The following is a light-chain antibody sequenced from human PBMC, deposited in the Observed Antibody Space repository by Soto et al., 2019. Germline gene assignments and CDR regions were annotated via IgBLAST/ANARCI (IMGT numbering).Light chain of an antibody. V-gene: IGKV1-5*01. J-gene: IGKJ3*01. Sequence: DIQMTQSPSTLSASVGDRVTITCRASQSISSWLAWYQQKPGKAPKLLIYDTSSLESGVPSRFSGSGSGTEFTLTISSLQPDDFATYYCQQYNSFGFTFGPGTKVDIK. CDR3: QQYNSFGFT. CDR1: QSISSW. CDR2: DTS.